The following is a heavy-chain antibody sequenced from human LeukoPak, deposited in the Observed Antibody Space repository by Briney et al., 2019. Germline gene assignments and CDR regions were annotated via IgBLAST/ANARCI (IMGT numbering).Heavy chain of an antibody. D-gene: IGHD6-13*01. Sequence: PSETLSLTCTVSGGSISTYYWSWMRQPPGRGLEWIGYIYYSGSTNHNPSLQSRVTISVDTSKNQFSLKLSSVTAADTAVYYCARDFGAGSSSWYTTNNWFDPWGQGTLVTVSS. CDR2: IYYSGST. CDR1: GGSISTYY. CDR3: ARDFGAGSSSWYTTNNWFDP. J-gene: IGHJ5*02. V-gene: IGHV4-59*12.